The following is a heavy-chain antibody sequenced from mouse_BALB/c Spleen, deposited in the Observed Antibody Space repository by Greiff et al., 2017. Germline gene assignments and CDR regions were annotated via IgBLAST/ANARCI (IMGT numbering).Heavy chain of an antibody. Sequence: QVQLQQSGPGLVQPSQSLSITCTVSGFSLTSYGVHWVRQSPGKGLEWLGVIWSGGSTDYNAAFISRLSISKDNSKSQVFFKMNSLQTDDTAMYYCARGQKLGRYFDVWGAGTTVTVSS. CDR2: IWSGGST. J-gene: IGHJ1*01. D-gene: IGHD4-1*01. CDR3: ARGQKLGRYFDV. V-gene: IGHV2-2*01. CDR1: GFSLTSYG.